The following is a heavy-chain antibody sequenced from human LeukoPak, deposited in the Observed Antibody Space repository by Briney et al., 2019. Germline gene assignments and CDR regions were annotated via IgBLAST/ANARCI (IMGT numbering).Heavy chain of an antibody. Sequence: GGSLTLSCAASGFTFDDYAMHWLRQAPGKGLVWVSLISGGGGSTYYADSVKGRFTISRDNSKNSLYLQMNSPRNEDTALYYCAKDSSSWAEGYFDYWGQGTLVTVSS. CDR2: ISGGGGST. V-gene: IGHV3-43*02. J-gene: IGHJ4*02. CDR3: AKDSSSWAEGYFDY. CDR1: GFTFDDYA. D-gene: IGHD6-13*01.